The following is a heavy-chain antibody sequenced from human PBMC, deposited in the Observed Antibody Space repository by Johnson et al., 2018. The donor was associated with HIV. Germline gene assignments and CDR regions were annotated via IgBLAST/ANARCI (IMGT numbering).Heavy chain of an antibody. Sequence: VHLVESGGGLVQPGGSLRLSCVASGFTVSGNYMNWVRQAPGKGLEWVSVIYSDGSTYYADSVQGRFTVSRDNSQNLLYLQLSSLRAEDTAVYYCARDAPNFFTSGVRDDAFDIWGPGTMVTVSP. CDR1: GFTVSGNY. J-gene: IGHJ3*02. CDR3: ARDAPNFFTSGVRDDAFDI. CDR2: IYSDGST. D-gene: IGHD5-12*01. V-gene: IGHV3-66*01.